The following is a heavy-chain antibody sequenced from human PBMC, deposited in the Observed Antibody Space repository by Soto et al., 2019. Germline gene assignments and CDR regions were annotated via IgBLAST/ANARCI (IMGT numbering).Heavy chain of an antibody. J-gene: IGHJ6*03. Sequence: ASVKVSCKASGYTFTSYDINWVRQATGQGLEWMGWMNPNSGNTGYAQKFQGRVTMTRNTSISTAYMELSSLRSEDTAVYYCATLKRYNWNYPGYYYYMDVWGKGTTVTVSS. D-gene: IGHD1-7*01. V-gene: IGHV1-8*01. CDR1: GYTFTSYD. CDR3: ATLKRYNWNYPGYYYYMDV. CDR2: MNPNSGNT.